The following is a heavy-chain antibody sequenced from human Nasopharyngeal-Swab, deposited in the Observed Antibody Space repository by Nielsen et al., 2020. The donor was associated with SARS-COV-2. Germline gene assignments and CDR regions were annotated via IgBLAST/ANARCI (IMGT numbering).Heavy chain of an antibody. CDR2: IKSKTDGGTT. CDR3: ARDRWYLGY. V-gene: IGHV3-15*01. CDR1: GFTFSDYW. J-gene: IGHJ4*02. Sequence: GESLKISCAASGFTFSDYWMTWVRQAPGKGLEWVGRIKSKTDGGTTDYAAPVKGRFTISRDDSKNTLYLQMNSLRAEDTAVYYCARDRWYLGYWGQGTLVTVSS. D-gene: IGHD4-23*01.